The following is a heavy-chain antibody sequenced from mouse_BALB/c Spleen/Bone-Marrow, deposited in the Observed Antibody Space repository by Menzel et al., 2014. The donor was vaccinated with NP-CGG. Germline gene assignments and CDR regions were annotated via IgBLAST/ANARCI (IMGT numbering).Heavy chain of an antibody. D-gene: IGHD1-1*01. CDR2: INPSSGYT. J-gene: IGHJ1*01. CDR1: GYTFTDYW. CDR3: ARRYGSLWYFDV. V-gene: IGHV1-7*01. Sequence: VQLQQSGAELAKPGASVKMSCKASGYTFTDYWMHWVKQRPGQGLEWIGYINPSSGYTEYNQKFKDKATLTADKSSSTAYMQLNSLTFEDSAVFYCARRYGSLWYFDVWGPGTTVTVSS.